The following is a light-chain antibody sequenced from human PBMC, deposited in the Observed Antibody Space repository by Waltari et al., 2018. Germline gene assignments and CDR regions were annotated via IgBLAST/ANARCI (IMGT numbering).Light chain of an antibody. Sequence: DIVMTQSPLSLPVTPGEPASISCRSSRSLRHSNGINYLDWYLQKPGQSPQLLIYWGSDRASGVPDRFTGSGSGTDFTLKISRVEAEDVGVYYCMQSLQTPLTFGGGTKVEIK. CDR2: WGS. J-gene: IGKJ4*01. CDR1: RSLRHSNGINY. V-gene: IGKV2-28*01. CDR3: MQSLQTPLT.